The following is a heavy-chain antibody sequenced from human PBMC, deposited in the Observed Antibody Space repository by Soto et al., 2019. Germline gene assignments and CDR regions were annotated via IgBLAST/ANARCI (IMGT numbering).Heavy chain of an antibody. V-gene: IGHV4-59*01. D-gene: IGHD6-13*01. Sequence: SETLSLTCTVSGGSISSYYWSWIRQPPGKGLEWIGYIYYSGSTNYNPSLKSRVTISVDTFKNQFSLKLSSVTAADTAVYYCARTSSSSWYGYYFDYWGQGTLVTVSS. J-gene: IGHJ4*02. CDR2: IYYSGST. CDR3: ARTSSSSWYGYYFDY. CDR1: GGSISSYY.